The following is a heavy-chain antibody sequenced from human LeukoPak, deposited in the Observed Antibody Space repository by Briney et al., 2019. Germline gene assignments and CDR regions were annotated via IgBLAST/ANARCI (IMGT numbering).Heavy chain of an antibody. D-gene: IGHD3-10*01. CDR1: GGSISSYY. Sequence: SETLSLTCTVSGGSISSYYWSWIRQPPGKGLEGVGYIYYSGSTNYNPSLKSQFTIPVDKSKNQFSSKLSPVTTADTAGYYSGSTHSNPSLKSRVTISVDTSKNQFSLKLSSVTAADTAVYYCARAYYGSGSSTILFDPWCQGTLVTVSS. CDR2: IYYSGST. CDR3: GSTHSNPSLKSRVTISVDTSKNQFSLKLSSVTAADTAVYYCARAYYGSGSSTILFDP. V-gene: IGHV4-59*08. J-gene: IGHJ5*02.